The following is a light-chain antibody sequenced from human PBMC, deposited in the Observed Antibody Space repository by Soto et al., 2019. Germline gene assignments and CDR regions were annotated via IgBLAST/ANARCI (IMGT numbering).Light chain of an antibody. CDR3: SSYTSSSTLV. CDR2: EVS. V-gene: IGLV2-14*01. J-gene: IGLJ2*01. Sequence: SALTQPASVSGSPGQSITISCTGTSSDVGGYNYVSWYQQHPGKAPKLMIYEVSNRPSGFSNRFSGSKSGNTASLTISGLQAEDEADYYFSSYTSSSTLVFGGGTKLTVL. CDR1: SSDVGGYNY.